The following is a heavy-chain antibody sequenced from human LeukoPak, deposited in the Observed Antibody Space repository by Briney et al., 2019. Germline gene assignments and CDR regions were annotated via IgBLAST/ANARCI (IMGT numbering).Heavy chain of an antibody. CDR2: IYHSGST. Sequence: SETLSLTCAVSGGSISSGGYSWSWIRQPPGKGLEWIGYIYHSGSTYYNPSLKSRVTISVDRSKNQFSLNLSSVTAADTAVYYCARGSSGYGNDYWGQGTLVTVSS. V-gene: IGHV4-30-2*01. D-gene: IGHD5-12*01. CDR3: ARGSSGYGNDY. CDR1: GGSISSGGYS. J-gene: IGHJ4*02.